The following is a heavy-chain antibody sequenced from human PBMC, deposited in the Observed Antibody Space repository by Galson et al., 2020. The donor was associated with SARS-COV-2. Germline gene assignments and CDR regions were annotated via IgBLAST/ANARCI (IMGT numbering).Heavy chain of an antibody. V-gene: IGHV3-33*01. CDR2: IWYDGSNK. Sequence: GESLKISCAASGFTFSSYGMHWVRQAPGKGLEWVAVIWYDGSNKYYADSVKGRFTISRDNSKNTLYLQMNSLRAEDTAVYYCARDSSSGWTADYWGQGTRVTVSS. D-gene: IGHD6-19*01. J-gene: IGHJ4*02. CDR1: GFTFSSYG. CDR3: ARDSSSGWTADY.